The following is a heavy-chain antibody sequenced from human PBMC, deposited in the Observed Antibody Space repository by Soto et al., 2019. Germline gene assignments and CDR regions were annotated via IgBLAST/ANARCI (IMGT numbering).Heavy chain of an antibody. Sequence: SVKVSCKASGFTFTSSAVQWVRQARGQRLEWIGWIVVGSGNTNYAQKFQERVTITRDMSTSTAYMELSSLRSEDTAVYYCAADPPGSYYYDSSGYYYGNWFDPWRHGTLVTVSS. CDR2: IVVGSGNT. J-gene: IGHJ5*02. CDR1: GFTFTSSA. D-gene: IGHD3-22*01. CDR3: AADPPGSYYYDSSGYYYGNWFDP. V-gene: IGHV1-58*01.